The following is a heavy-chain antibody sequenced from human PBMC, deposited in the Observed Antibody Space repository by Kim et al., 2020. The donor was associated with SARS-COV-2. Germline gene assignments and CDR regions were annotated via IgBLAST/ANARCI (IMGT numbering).Heavy chain of an antibody. CDR2: IHPKSGDT. Sequence: ASVKVSCKASGYAFTDYHLHWVRQAPGKGLGWMGWIHPKSGDTNYARKFQGRVTMTRDTSISTVYMELTSLRSDDTAVFYCTSQITGTSFEYWGQGTLVTVS. CDR1: GYAFTDYH. CDR3: TSQITGTSFEY. D-gene: IGHD1-1*01. V-gene: IGHV1-2*02. J-gene: IGHJ4*02.